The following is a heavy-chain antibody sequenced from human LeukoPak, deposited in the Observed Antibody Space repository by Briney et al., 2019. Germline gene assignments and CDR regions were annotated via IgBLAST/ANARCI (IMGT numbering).Heavy chain of an antibody. CDR2: ISAYNGNT. D-gene: IGHD3-22*01. J-gene: IGHJ3*02. CDR1: GYTFTSYG. Sequence: ASVKVSCKDSGYTFTSYGISWVRQAPGQGLEWMGWISAYNGNTNYAQKLQGRVTMTTDTSTSTAYMELRSLRSDDTAVYYCARVVYYYDSSGYYPDAFDIWGQGTMVTVSS. V-gene: IGHV1-18*01. CDR3: ARVVYYYDSSGYYPDAFDI.